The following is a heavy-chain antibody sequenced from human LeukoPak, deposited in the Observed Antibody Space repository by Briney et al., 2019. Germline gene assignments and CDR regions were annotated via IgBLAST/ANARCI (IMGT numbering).Heavy chain of an antibody. Sequence: GGSLRLSCAASAFTFRSYAMSWVRQAPGKGLEWVSAISGSGGSTYYADSVKGRFTISRDNSKNTLYLQMNSLRAEDTAVYYCAKVSGIVVVPAARRVVHAFDIWGQGTMVTVSS. CDR2: ISGSGGST. V-gene: IGHV3-23*01. CDR1: AFTFRSYA. J-gene: IGHJ3*02. D-gene: IGHD2-2*01. CDR3: AKVSGIVVVPAARRVVHAFDI.